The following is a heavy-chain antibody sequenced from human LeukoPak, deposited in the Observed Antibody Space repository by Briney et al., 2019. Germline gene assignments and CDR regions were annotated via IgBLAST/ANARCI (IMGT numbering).Heavy chain of an antibody. D-gene: IGHD3-9*01. Sequence: KPSETLSLTCTVSGGSITSGGYYWSWIRQYPGKGLEWIGYTGATHYNPSLKSRVFISMDMSKNQFSLKLSSVTAADTAVYYCASSRSAYDFLTGYSYDTNWFDPWGQGTLVTVSS. J-gene: IGHJ5*02. CDR1: GGSITSGGYY. CDR3: ASSRSAYDFLTGYSYDTNWFDP. CDR2: YTGAT. V-gene: IGHV4-31*03.